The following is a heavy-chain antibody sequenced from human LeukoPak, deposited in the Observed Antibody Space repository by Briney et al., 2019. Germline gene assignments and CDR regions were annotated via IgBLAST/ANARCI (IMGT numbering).Heavy chain of an antibody. CDR3: GGGGKITGTTSLFDY. J-gene: IGHJ4*02. CDR2: IYNSGIT. CDR1: GGSISGYY. Sequence: PSETLSLTCTVSGGSISGYYWTWIRQLPGKGLEWIGYIYNSGITNYNPSLKSRVTVSVDTSKNQFSLRLSSVTAADTAVYYCGGGGKITGTTSLFDYWGQGTLVTVSS. D-gene: IGHD1-20*01. V-gene: IGHV4-59*12.